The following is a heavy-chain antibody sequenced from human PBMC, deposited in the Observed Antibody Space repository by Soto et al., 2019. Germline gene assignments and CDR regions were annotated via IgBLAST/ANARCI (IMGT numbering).Heavy chain of an antibody. CDR3: AYSGGIPAALLFNY. D-gene: IGHD2-2*01. V-gene: IGHV2-5*02. J-gene: IGHJ4*02. Sequence: QMTLKESGPTLVKPTQTLTLTCTFSGFSLSSSGVGVHWIRQPPGKALEWLALIYWDGEKRYSPSLKTRLTITKDTSKSQVVLTMTNMDPVDTATYYCAYSGGIPAALLFNYWGQGTLVTVSS. CDR1: GFSLSSSGVG. CDR2: IYWDGEK.